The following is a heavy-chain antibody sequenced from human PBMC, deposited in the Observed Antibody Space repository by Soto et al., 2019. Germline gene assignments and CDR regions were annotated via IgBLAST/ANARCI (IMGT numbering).Heavy chain of an antibody. D-gene: IGHD2-15*01. CDR2: LSPADSDI. V-gene: IGHV5-51*01. Sequence: GASLKISFKGSGYTFISYWIGWVRQMPGKDLEWMGILSPADSDIRYSPSFQGQVTISADKSISTAYLQWTSLKASDTAMYYCARGVGGTLVYFDPWGQGTLVTVSS. CDR1: GYTFISYW. CDR3: ARGVGGTLVYFDP. J-gene: IGHJ4*02.